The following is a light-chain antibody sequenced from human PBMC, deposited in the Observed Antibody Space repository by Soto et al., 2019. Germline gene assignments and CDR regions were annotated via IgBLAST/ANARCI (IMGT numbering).Light chain of an antibody. V-gene: IGKV3-15*01. CDR1: QSVSRTY. CDR2: HAS. Sequence: EVLMTQSPSTLSVSPGESATLSCRASQSVSRTYLAWYPQKPGQAPRLLIYHASTRATGIPARVSGSESVTEFTLTISGLQSEDFEVYYCQQYSNWPRTFGQGTKVDIK. J-gene: IGKJ1*01. CDR3: QQYSNWPRT.